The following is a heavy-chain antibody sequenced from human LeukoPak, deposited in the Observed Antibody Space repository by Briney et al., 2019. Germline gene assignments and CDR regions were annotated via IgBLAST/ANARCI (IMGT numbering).Heavy chain of an antibody. D-gene: IGHD3-10*01. CDR1: AFAFSSYS. J-gene: IGHJ4*02. CDR2: VSSSSSYI. Sequence: GGSLRLSCAASAFAFSSYSMNWVRQARGKGLDWVSSVSSSSSYIYYADSVKGRFTISRDNAKNSLYLQMNSLRAEDTAVYYCARDRLTYGSGSYSFDYWGQGTLVTVSS. V-gene: IGHV3-21*01. CDR3: ARDRLTYGSGSYSFDY.